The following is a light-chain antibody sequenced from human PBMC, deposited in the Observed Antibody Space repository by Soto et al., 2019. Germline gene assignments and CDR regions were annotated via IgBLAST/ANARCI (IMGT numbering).Light chain of an antibody. J-gene: IGLJ3*02. CDR1: SSDVGGYNY. V-gene: IGLV2-14*01. Sequence: QSALTQPASVSASPGQSITVSCTGTSSDVGGYNYVSWYQQHPGKAPKVMIYDVSKRPSGVSNRFSGSKSGNTASLSISGLQAEDEADYYRSSYTTSNTWVFGGGTKLTVL. CDR2: DVS. CDR3: SSYTTSNTWV.